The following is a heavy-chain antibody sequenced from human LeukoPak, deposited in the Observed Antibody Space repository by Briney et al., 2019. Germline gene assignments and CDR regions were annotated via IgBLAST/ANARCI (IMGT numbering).Heavy chain of an antibody. J-gene: IGHJ4*02. CDR1: GFTFSSYA. V-gene: IGHV3-64*01. Sequence: PGGSLRLSCAASGFTFSSYAMHWVRQAPGKGLEYVSAISSSGGSTYYANSVKGRFTISRDNSKNTLYLQMGSLRAEDMAVYYCARDGRSGSYGGYFDYWGQGTLVTVSS. CDR2: ISSSGGST. D-gene: IGHD1-26*01. CDR3: ARDGRSGSYGGYFDY.